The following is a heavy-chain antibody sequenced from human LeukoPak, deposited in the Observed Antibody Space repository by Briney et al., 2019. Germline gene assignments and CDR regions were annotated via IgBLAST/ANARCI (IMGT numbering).Heavy chain of an antibody. CDR2: IYYSGST. Sequence: SQTLSLTCAVSGGSLSSGSYYWSWIRQPPGKGLEWIGYIYYSGSTNYNPSLKSRVTISVDTSKNQFSLKLSSVTAADTAVYYCARSSIAARWFDYWGQGTLVTVSS. D-gene: IGHD6-6*01. CDR1: GGSLSSGSYY. J-gene: IGHJ4*02. V-gene: IGHV4-61*01. CDR3: ARSSIAARWFDY.